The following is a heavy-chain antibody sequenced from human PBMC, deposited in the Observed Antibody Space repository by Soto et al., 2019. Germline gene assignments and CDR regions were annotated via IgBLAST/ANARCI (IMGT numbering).Heavy chain of an antibody. J-gene: IGHJ6*02. CDR3: ARDSSDTAMVTGYYYYGMDV. D-gene: IGHD5-18*01. CDR1: GGSISSGDYY. V-gene: IGHV4-30-4*01. CDR2: IYYSGST. Sequence: SETLSLTCTVSGGSISSGDYYWSWIRQPPGKGLEWIGYIYYSGSTYYNPSLKSRVTISVDTSKNQFSLKLSPVTAADTAVYYCARDSSDTAMVTGYYYYGMDVWGQGTTVTVSS.